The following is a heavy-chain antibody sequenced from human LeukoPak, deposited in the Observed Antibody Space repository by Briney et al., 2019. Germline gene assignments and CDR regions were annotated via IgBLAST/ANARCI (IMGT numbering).Heavy chain of an antibody. J-gene: IGHJ6*02. Sequence: GRSLRHSCAASGFTFSSYAMHWVRQAPGKGLEWVAVISYDGSNKYYADSVKGRFTISRDNSKNTLYLQMNSLRAEDTAVYYCARDGVVVVPAAMTTRYYYYGMDVWGQGTTVTVSS. CDR3: ARDGVVVVPAAMTTRYYYYGMDV. D-gene: IGHD2-2*01. CDR1: GFTFSSYA. V-gene: IGHV3-30*04. CDR2: ISYDGSNK.